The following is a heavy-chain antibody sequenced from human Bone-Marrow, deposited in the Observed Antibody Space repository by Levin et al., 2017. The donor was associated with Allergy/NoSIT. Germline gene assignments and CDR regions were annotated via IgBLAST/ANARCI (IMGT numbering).Heavy chain of an antibody. Sequence: TLSLTCSCSGFSLRTSGVSVGWIRQSPGRALEWLAFIYWNDDKRYSPSLKNRLTITRDTVQNQVVLTMTNMDPADTSTYYCAHGSGVLLGFGELFRYWGQGTLVTVSS. CDR3: AHGSGVLLGFGELFRY. CDR1: GFSLRTSGVS. J-gene: IGHJ4*02. CDR2: IYWNDDK. V-gene: IGHV2-5*01. D-gene: IGHD3-10*01.